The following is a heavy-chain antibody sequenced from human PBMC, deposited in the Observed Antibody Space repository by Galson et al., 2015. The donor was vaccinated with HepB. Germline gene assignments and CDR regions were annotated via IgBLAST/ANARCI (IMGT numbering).Heavy chain of an antibody. CDR1: GDIFSTSA. CDR3: ARSLSGTYFYHSYGLDI. J-gene: IGHJ6*02. CDR2: IIPFLNIT. D-gene: IGHD1-26*01. Sequence: SVKVSCKASGDIFSTSAVNWVRQAPGQGLEWVGRIIPFLNITESAQKFQGRVTMTANKSTDTAYMELRSLRFDDTAVYYCARSLSGTYFYHSYGLDIWGRGTTVTVSS. V-gene: IGHV1-69*04.